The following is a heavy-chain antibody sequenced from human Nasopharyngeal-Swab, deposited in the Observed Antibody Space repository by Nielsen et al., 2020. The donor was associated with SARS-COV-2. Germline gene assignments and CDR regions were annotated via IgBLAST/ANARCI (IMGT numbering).Heavy chain of an antibody. J-gene: IGHJ4*02. CDR3: ARVHRIAAAGFDY. Sequence: SVKVSCKASGGTFSSYAISWVRQAPGQGLEWMGGIIPIFGTANYAQKFQGRVTMTRDTSTSTVYMELSSLRSEDTAVYYCARVHRIAAAGFDYWGQGTLVTVSS. CDR1: GGTFSSYA. D-gene: IGHD6-13*01. CDR2: IIPIFGTA. V-gene: IGHV1-69*05.